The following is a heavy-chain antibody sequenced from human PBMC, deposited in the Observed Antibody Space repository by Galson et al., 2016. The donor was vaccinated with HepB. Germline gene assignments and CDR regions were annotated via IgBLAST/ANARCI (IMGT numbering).Heavy chain of an antibody. V-gene: IGHV4-39*01. CDR2: IYYSGNT. D-gene: IGHD2-8*01. J-gene: IGHJ5*02. CDR1: GDSISGITYY. Sequence: SETLSLTCTVSGDSISGITYYWGWIRQPPGRGLEWIGTIYYSGNTYYNPPLKSRVTISVDTSKNQFPLKQSSVTAADTAVYYCAGPGFGQILYGFDPWGQGTLVTVSS. CDR3: AGPGFGQILYGFDP.